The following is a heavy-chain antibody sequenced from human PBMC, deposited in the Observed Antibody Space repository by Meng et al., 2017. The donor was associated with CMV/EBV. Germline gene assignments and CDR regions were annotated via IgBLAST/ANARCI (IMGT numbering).Heavy chain of an antibody. V-gene: IGHV4-34*01. CDR1: GGSFSGYY. D-gene: IGHD2-15*01. CDR2: INHSGST. J-gene: IGHJ6*02. Sequence: SETLSLTCAVYGGSFSGYYWSWIRQPPGKGLEWSGEINHSGSTNYNPSLKSRVTISVDTSKNQFSLKLSSVTAADTAVYYCARGGAANYYYYGMDVRGQGTTVTVSS. CDR3: ARGGAANYYYYGMDV.